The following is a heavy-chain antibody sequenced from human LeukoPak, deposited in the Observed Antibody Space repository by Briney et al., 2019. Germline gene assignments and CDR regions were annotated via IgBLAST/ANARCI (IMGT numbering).Heavy chain of an antibody. D-gene: IGHD1-1*01. J-gene: IGHJ4*02. V-gene: IGHV3-43*01. CDR3: TRVPQKLVVMYYFDY. CDR2: ISWDAGTT. CDR1: GFTFGDYT. Sequence: GGSLRLSCAAPGFTFGDYTMHWVRQVPGKGLEWVSVISWDAGTTYTADSVEGRFTVSRDNRKKSLYLQMNSLRSEDTALYYCTRVPQKLVVMYYFDYWGQGSLVTVSS.